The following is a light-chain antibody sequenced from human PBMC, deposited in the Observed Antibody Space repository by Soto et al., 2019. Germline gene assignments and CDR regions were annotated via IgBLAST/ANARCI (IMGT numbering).Light chain of an antibody. Sequence: EIVLTQSPGALSVAPGETLSLSCTASEAINNNFVAWYQQRPGQVPRLLMYGASIRVSGVPDRIIGRRSGTGFILNIARVEPEDSAVYFCQQYHLCPLTCGGGPQV. CDR2: GAS. CDR3: QQYHLCPLT. V-gene: IGKV3-20*01. J-gene: IGKJ4*01. CDR1: EAINNNF.